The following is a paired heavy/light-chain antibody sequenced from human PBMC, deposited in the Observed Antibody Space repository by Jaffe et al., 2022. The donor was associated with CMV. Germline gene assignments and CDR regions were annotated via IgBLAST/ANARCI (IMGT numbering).Light chain of an antibody. CDR1: SSNIGSNT. J-gene: IGLJ1*01. CDR3: AAWDDSLNGPLIV. V-gene: IGLV1-44*01. CDR2: SNN. Sequence: QSVLTQPPSASGTPGQRVTISCSGSSSNIGSNTVNWYQQLPGTAPKLLIYSNNQRPSGVPDRFSGSKSGTSASLAISGLQSEDEADYYCAAWDDSLNGPLIVFGTGTKVTVL.
Heavy chain of an antibody. CDR1: GFTFDDYT. J-gene: IGHJ6*02. D-gene: IGHD6-13*01. CDR3: AKDIKAAAAYYYGMDV. V-gene: IGHV3-43*01. Sequence: EVQLVESGGVVVQPGGSLRLSCAASGFTFDDYTMHWVRQAPGKGLEWVSLISWDGGSTYYADSVKGRFTISRDNSKNSLYLQMNSLRTEDTALYYCAKDIKAAAAYYYGMDVWGQGTTVTVSS. CDR2: ISWDGGST.